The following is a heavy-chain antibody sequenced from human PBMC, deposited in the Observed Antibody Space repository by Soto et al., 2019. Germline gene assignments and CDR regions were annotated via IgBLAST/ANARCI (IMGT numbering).Heavy chain of an antibody. CDR1: GFTFRNNV. J-gene: IGHJ4*02. CDR2: ITGSGRDT. D-gene: IGHD2-8*01. CDR3: AKNGLDNSPSAIDS. V-gene: IGHV3-23*01. Sequence: GGSLRLSCAASGFTFRNNVLSWVRQAPGKGLDWVSGITGSGRDTYYADSMKGRFTISRDNSKNMVFLQMNSLRAEDTALYYCAKNGLDNSPSAIDSWGPGTLVTVSS.